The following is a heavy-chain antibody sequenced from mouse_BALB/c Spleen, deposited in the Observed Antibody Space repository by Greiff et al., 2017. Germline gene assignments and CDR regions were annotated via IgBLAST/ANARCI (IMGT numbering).Heavy chain of an antibody. V-gene: IGHV2-2*02. CDR1: GFSLTSYG. D-gene: IGHD1-1*01. CDR2: IWSGGST. CDR3: ARITTVGDYAMDY. J-gene: IGHJ4*01. Sequence: VQVVESGPGLVQPSQSLSITCTVSGFSLTSYGVHWVRQSPGKGLEWLGVIWSGGSTDYNAAFISRLSISKDNSKSQVFFKMNSLQANDTAIYYCARITTVGDYAMDYWGQGTSVTVSS.